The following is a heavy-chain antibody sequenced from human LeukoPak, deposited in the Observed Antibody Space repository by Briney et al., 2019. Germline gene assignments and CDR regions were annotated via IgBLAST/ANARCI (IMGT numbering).Heavy chain of an antibody. CDR3: AREGYGDNWFDP. Sequence: SETLSLTCTVSGGSISSGDYYWSWIRQPPGKGLEWIGYIYYSGSTHYNPSLKSRVTISVDTSKNQFSLKLSSVTAADTAVYYCAREGYGDNWFDPWGQGTLVTVSS. CDR1: GGSISSGDYY. CDR2: IYYSGST. J-gene: IGHJ5*02. D-gene: IGHD4-17*01. V-gene: IGHV4-30-4*01.